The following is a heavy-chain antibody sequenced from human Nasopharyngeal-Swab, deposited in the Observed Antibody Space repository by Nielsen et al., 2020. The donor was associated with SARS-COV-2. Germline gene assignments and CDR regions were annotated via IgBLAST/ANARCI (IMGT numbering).Heavy chain of an antibody. V-gene: IGHV3-23*01. D-gene: IGHD5-24*01. J-gene: IGHJ3*02. CDR1: GFTFSSYA. CDR3: AKDNGGDGYNLAVAFDI. Sequence: GGSLRLSCAASGFTFSSYAMTWVRQAPGKGLEWVSSISVNGASTYYAGSVKGRFTISRDNSRNTLYLQMNSLRAEDTAVYYCAKDNGGDGYNLAVAFDIWGQGTMVTVSS. CDR2: ISVNGAST.